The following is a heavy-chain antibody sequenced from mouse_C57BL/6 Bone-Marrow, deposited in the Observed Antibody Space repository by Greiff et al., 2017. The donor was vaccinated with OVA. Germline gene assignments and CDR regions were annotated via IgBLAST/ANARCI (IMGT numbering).Heavy chain of an antibody. CDR1: GFTFSSYA. Sequence: EVHLVESGGGLVKPGGSLKLSCAASGFTFSSYAMSWVRQTPEKRLEWVATISDGGSYTYYPDNVKGRFTISRDNAKNNLYLQMSHLKSEDTAVYYCARDYCSSYGWYFDVWGTGTAVTVSA. D-gene: IGHD1-1*01. CDR2: ISDGGSYT. J-gene: IGHJ1*03. V-gene: IGHV5-4*01. CDR3: ARDYCSSYGWYFDV.